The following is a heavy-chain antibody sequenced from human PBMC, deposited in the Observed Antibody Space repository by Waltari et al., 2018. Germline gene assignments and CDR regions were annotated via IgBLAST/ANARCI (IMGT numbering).Heavy chain of an antibody. Sequence: EVHLAESGGGVVQPGGSLRLSCTGSGFRLGDYWMHWVRQAPGKGLEWFYRLNVCGGDIGYGDSVKGRFTISRDNAKNTLFLQLNSLRADDTAVYFCARKAGSGYPYGPFYYDNWGQGTLVTVSS. J-gene: IGHJ4*02. CDR3: ARKAGSGYPYGPFYYDN. D-gene: IGHD5-12*01. V-gene: IGHV3-74*01. CDR1: GFRLGDYW. CDR2: LNVCGGDI.